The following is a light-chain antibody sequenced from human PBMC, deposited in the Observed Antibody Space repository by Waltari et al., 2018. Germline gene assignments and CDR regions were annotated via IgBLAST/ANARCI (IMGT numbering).Light chain of an antibody. CDR3: QQYYSTPYT. CDR1: QTILYNSNNKNY. V-gene: IGKV4-1*01. Sequence: DIVMTQSPDSLAVSLGERATINCKSSQTILYNSNNKNYLAWYQQKPGQPPKLLIYWASTRESGVPDRFSGSGSGTDFTLTVSSLQAEDVAVYYCQQYYSTPYTFGQGTKLGI. CDR2: WAS. J-gene: IGKJ2*01.